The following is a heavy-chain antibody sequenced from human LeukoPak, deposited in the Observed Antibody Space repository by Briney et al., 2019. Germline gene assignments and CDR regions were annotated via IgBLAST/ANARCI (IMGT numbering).Heavy chain of an antibody. CDR2: INPNSGAT. V-gene: IGHV1-2*02. CDR1: GYTFTDYN. CDR3: ARGGSGLAY. Sequence: GASVKVSCKASGYTFTDYNMHWVRQAPGQGLEWMGWINPNSGATYCAQEFQGRVTMTRDTSITTVYIELSSLRSDDTAVYYCARGGSGLAYWGQGTLVTVSS. J-gene: IGHJ4*02. D-gene: IGHD6-25*01.